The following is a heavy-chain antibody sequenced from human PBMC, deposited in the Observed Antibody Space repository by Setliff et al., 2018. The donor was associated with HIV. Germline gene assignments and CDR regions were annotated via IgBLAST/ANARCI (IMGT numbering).Heavy chain of an antibody. CDR1: GYSFTNYW. CDR2: IYPGDSDT. J-gene: IGHJ4*02. CDR3: ARLSVVTATRIYYFDY. V-gene: IGHV5-51*01. Sequence: GESLQISCQGSGYSFTNYWIGWVRQMPGKGLEWMGIIYPGDSDTRYSPSFQGQVTISADKSISTAYLQWSSLKASDTAMYYCARLSVVTATRIYYFDYWGQGTLVTVSS. D-gene: IGHD2-21*02.